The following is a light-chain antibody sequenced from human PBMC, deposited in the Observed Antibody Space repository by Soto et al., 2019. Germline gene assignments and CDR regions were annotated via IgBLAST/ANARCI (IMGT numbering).Light chain of an antibody. CDR3: QQSYSTSWT. CDR1: QSISSY. V-gene: IGKV1-39*01. J-gene: IGKJ1*01. CDR2: AAS. Sequence: DLPMTQSPSSLSASVGDRVTITCRASQSISSYLNWYQQKPGKAPKLLIYAASSLQSGVPSRFSGSGSGTDFTLTISSLQPEDFATYNCQQSYSTSWTFGQGTKVEIK.